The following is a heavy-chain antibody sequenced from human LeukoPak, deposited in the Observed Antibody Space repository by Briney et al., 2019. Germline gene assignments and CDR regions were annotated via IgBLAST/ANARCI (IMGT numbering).Heavy chain of an antibody. J-gene: IGHJ4*02. V-gene: IGHV3-30-3*01. CDR1: GFTFSSHA. CDR2: ISHNGSES. CDR3: ARDWGQRGVGATLAN. Sequence: GGSLRLSCAASGFTFSSHAMVWVRQAPGKGLEWVSFISHNGSESFHTESVKGRFTISRDNFKNTVDLQVSGLNEEDTAVYYCARDWGQRGVGATLANWGQGTLVIVSS. D-gene: IGHD1-26*01.